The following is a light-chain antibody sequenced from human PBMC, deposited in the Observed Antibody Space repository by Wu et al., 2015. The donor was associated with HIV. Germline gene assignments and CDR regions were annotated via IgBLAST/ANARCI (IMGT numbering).Light chain of an antibody. V-gene: IGKV3-11*01. CDR1: QSVSSY. Sequence: EIVLTQSPATLSLSPGERATLSCRASQSVSSYLAWYQQKPGQAPRLLIYDASNRATGIPARFSGSGSGTDFTLTISSLEPEDFAVYYCQQRSNWLLYTFGQGTKAGDQT. J-gene: IGKJ2*01. CDR2: DAS. CDR3: QQRSNWLLYT.